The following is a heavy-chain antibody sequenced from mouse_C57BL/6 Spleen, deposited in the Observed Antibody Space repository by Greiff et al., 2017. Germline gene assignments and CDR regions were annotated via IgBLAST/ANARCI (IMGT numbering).Heavy chain of an antibody. V-gene: IGHV1-26*01. CDR2: INPNNGGT. CDR1: GYTFTDYY. CDR3: ASGGYDYLDFDY. D-gene: IGHD2-4*01. J-gene: IGHJ2*01. Sequence: EVQLQQSGPELVKPGASVKISCKASGYTFTDYYMNWVKQSHGKSLEWIGDINPNNGGTSYNQKCKGKATLTVDKSSSTAYMELRSLTSEDSSVYYCASGGYDYLDFDYWGQGTTLTVSS.